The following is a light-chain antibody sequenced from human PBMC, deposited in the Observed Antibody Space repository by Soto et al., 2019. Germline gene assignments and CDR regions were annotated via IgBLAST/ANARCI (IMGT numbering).Light chain of an antibody. J-gene: IGKJ1*01. Sequence: DIQMTQSPSTLSASGGDRVTITCRASQSISCWLAWYQQNPWKAHNLLIYDASSLESGVPSRFIGSGSGTEFTLTISSLQPDDFATYYCQQYNSYSPGTFGQGTKVEIK. V-gene: IGKV1-5*01. CDR3: QQYNSYSPGT. CDR2: DAS. CDR1: QSISCW.